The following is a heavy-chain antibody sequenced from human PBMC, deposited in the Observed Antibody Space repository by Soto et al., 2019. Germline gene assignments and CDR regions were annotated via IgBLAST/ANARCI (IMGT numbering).Heavy chain of an antibody. Sequence: GGALRLSCAASGFIFSSYWMSWGRQAPGKGLEWVANIKQDGSEKYYVDSVKGRFTISRDNAKNSLYLQMNSLRAEDTAVYYCARALPSITDLSIARTWFDPWGQGTLVTVSS. V-gene: IGHV3-7*01. CDR1: GFIFSSYW. J-gene: IGHJ5*02. CDR3: ARALPSITDLSIARTWFDP. D-gene: IGHD6-6*01. CDR2: IKQDGSEK.